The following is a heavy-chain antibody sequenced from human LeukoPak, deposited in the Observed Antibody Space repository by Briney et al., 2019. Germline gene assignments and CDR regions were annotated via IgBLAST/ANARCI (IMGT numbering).Heavy chain of an antibody. D-gene: IGHD3-10*01. CDR1: GYTFTSYD. V-gene: IGHV1-8*01. J-gene: IGHJ1*01. Sequence: GASVKVSCKASGYTFTSYDINWVRQATGQGLEWMGWMNPNSGNTGYAQKFQGRVTMTRNTSISTAYMELSSLRSEDTAVYYCARGLSFRQGAPRMVRGVHGVYFQHWGQGTLVTVSS. CDR2: MNPNSGNT. CDR3: ARGLSFRQGAPRMVRGVHGVYFQH.